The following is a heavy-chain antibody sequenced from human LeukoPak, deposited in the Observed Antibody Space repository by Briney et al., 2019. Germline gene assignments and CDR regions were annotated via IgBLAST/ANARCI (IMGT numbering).Heavy chain of an antibody. V-gene: IGHV3-66*01. CDR1: GFTVSSSY. J-gene: IGHJ4*02. Sequence: GGSLRLSCAASGFTVSSSYMNWVRQAPGKGLEWVSLIYSGGGTYYADSVKGRFTISRDNSKYTLYLQMNSLRAEDTAVYYCARNFDDSSAYYYFDYWGQGTLVTVSS. D-gene: IGHD3-22*01. CDR3: ARNFDDSSAYYYFDY. CDR2: IYSGGGT.